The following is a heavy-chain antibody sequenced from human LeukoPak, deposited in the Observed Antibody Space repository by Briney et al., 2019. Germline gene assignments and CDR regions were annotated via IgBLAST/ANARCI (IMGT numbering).Heavy chain of an antibody. CDR1: GGSISSSSYY. V-gene: IGHV4-39*01. D-gene: IGHD2-2*01. CDR3: ASSNGLGYCSSTSCYRSPGWFDP. J-gene: IGHJ5*02. CDR2: IYYSGST. Sequence: SETLSLTCTVSGGSISSSSYYWGWIRQPPGKGLEWIGSIYYSGSTYYNPSLKSRVTISVDTSKNQFSLKLSSVTAADTAVYYCASSNGLGYCSSTSCYRSPGWFDPWGQGTLVTVSS.